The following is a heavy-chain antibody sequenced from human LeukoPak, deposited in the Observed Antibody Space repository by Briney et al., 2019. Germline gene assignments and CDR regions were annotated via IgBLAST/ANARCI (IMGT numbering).Heavy chain of an antibody. CDR2: IKQDGSEK. Sequence: AGGSLRLSCAASGFTFSSYWMSWVRQTPGKGLEWVANIKQDGSEKYYVDSVKGRFTISRDNAKNSLYLQMNSLRAEDTAVYYCARRVRMVITVAFDYSGQGTLVTVSS. V-gene: IGHV3-7*01. CDR3: ARRVRMVITVAFDY. CDR1: GFTFSSYW. D-gene: IGHD3-22*01. J-gene: IGHJ4*02.